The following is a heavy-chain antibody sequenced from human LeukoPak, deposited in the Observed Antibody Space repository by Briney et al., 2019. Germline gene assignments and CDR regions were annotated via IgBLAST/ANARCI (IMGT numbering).Heavy chain of an antibody. V-gene: IGHV4-39*07. CDR1: GGSISSSIYY. D-gene: IGHD3-10*01. J-gene: IGHJ5*02. CDR2: IYYSGST. Sequence: SETLSLTCTVSGGSISSSIYYWGWIRQSPGKGLEWIGSIYYSGSTYYNPSLKSRVTISVDTSKNQFSLKLSSVTAADTAVYYCAQSYYGSGSPSNWFDPWGQGTLVTVSS. CDR3: AQSYYGSGSPSNWFDP.